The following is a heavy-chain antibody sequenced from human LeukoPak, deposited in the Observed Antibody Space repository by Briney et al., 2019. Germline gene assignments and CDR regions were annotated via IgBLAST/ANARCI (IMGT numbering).Heavy chain of an antibody. D-gene: IGHD3-10*01. J-gene: IGHJ4*02. CDR1: GYTFTSYG. Sequence: ASVKVSCKASGYTFTSYGISWVRQAPGQGLEWMGWISAYNGNTNYAQKLQGRVTMTTVTSTSTAYMELRSLRSDDTAVYYCARDFLTMVRGVIPFDYWGQGALVTVSS. CDR3: ARDFLTMVRGVIPFDY. V-gene: IGHV1-18*01. CDR2: ISAYNGNT.